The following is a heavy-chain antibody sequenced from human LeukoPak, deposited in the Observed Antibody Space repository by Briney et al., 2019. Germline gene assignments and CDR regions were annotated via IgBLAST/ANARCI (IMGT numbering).Heavy chain of an antibody. V-gene: IGHV4-59*01. D-gene: IGHD1-26*01. J-gene: IGHJ4*02. CDR2: IYYCGGT. CDR1: GGSISSYY. CDR3: ARERGIVGATTADY. Sequence: SETLSLTCTVSGGSISSYYWSWIRQPPGKGLEWIGYIYYCGGTNYNPSLKSRVTISVDTSKNQFSLKLSSVTAADTAVYYCARERGIVGATTADYWGQGTLVTVSS.